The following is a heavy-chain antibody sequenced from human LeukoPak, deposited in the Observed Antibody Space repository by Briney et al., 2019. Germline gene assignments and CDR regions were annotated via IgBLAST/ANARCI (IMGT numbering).Heavy chain of an antibody. V-gene: IGHV4-39*01. Sequence: SETLSPTCTVSGGSISSSSYYWGWIRQPPGKGLEWIGSIYYSGSTYYNPSLKSRVTISVDTSENQFSLKLSSVTAADTAVYYCARHFDVACVSDYWGQGTLVTVSS. D-gene: IGHD3-3*02. CDR2: IYYSGST. J-gene: IGHJ4*02. CDR3: ARHFDVACVSDY. CDR1: GGSISSSSYY.